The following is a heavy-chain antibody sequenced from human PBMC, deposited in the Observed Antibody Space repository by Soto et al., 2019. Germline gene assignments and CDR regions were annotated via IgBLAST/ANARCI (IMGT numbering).Heavy chain of an antibody. V-gene: IGHV4-59*01. J-gene: IGHJ6*02. Sequence: SETLSLTCTVSGGSISSYYWSWIRQPPGKGLEWIGYTYYSGRTNYNPSLKSRVTISVDTSKNQFSLKLSSVTAADTAVYYCARDKGKITIFGGATEMDDWGQGTTVTVSS. CDR3: ARDKGKITIFGGATEMDD. CDR1: GGSISSYY. D-gene: IGHD3-3*01. CDR2: TYYSGRT.